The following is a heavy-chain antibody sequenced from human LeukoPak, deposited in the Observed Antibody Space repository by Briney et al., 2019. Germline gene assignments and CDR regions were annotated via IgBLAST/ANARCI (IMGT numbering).Heavy chain of an antibody. D-gene: IGHD6-13*01. J-gene: IGHJ4*02. CDR3: ARGPYSKD. CDR2: IYYSGTT. Sequence: SETLSLTCTVSGGSIYSSSYYWGWIRQPPGKGLEWIGNIYYSGTTFYNPSLESRVTISIDTSKNQFSLKLSSVTAADTAVYYCARGPYSKDWGQGTLVTVSS. CDR1: GGSIYSSSYY. V-gene: IGHV4-39*01.